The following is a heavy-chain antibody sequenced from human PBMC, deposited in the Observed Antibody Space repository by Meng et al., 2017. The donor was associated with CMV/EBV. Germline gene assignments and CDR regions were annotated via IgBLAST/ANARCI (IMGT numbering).Heavy chain of an antibody. J-gene: IGHJ3*02. D-gene: IGHD3-9*01. CDR3: ARDSQYYDILTGYSRFYAFDI. Sequence: GESLKISCAASGFTFSSYGMHWVRQAPGKGLEWVAFIRYDGSNKYYVDSVKGRFTISRDNAKNSLYLQMNSLRAEDTAVYYCARDSQYYDILTGYSRFYAFDIWGQGTMVTVSS. V-gene: IGHV3-30*02. CDR2: IRYDGSNK. CDR1: GFTFSSYG.